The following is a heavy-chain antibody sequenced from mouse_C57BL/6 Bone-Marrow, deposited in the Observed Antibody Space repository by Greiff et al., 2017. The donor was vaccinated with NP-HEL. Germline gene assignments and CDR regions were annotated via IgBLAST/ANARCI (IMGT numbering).Heavy chain of an antibody. CDR3: AREDYSNYVAMDY. J-gene: IGHJ4*01. CDR1: GYTFTDYY. V-gene: IGHV1-26*01. CDR2: INPNNGGT. Sequence: EVQLQQSGPELVKPGASVKISCKASGYTFTDYYMNWVKQSHGKSLEWIGDINPNNGGTSYNQKFKGKATLTVDKSSSTAYMELRSLTSEDSAVYYCAREDYSNYVAMDYWGQGTSVTVSS. D-gene: IGHD2-5*01.